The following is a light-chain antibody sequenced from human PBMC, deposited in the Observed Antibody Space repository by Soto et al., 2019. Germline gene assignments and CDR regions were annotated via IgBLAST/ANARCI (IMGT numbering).Light chain of an antibody. V-gene: IGLV2-14*01. Sequence: QSAVPQPASVSGCPGQSITSSCTGASTDVGRYNYVSWYQQHPGKAPKLMVYDVSNRPSWVSNRFSGSKSGITASLTISGLQAEDEADYYCTSYTSDSTYVFGTGTKVTVL. J-gene: IGLJ1*01. CDR3: TSYTSDSTYV. CDR1: STDVGRYNY. CDR2: DVS.